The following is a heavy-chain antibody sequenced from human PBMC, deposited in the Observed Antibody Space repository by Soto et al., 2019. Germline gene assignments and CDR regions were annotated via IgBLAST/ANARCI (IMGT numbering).Heavy chain of an antibody. CDR1: GFTFSSYA. V-gene: IGHV3-30-3*01. D-gene: IGHD3-22*01. CDR2: ISYDGSNK. J-gene: IGHJ6*02. CDR3: ARDLLLSYYDSSGQQVRRRDDYYYYGMDV. Sequence: GGSLRLSCAASGFTFSSYAMHWVRQAPGKGLEWVAVISYDGSNKYYADSVKGRFTISRDNSKNTLYLQMNSLRAEETAVYYCARDLLLSYYDSSGQQVRRRDDYYYYGMDVWGQGTTVTVSS.